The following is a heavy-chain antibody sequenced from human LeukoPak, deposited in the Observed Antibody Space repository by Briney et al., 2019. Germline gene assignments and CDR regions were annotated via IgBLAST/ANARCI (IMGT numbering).Heavy chain of an antibody. CDR2: IKEDGSES. J-gene: IGHJ4*02. V-gene: IGHV3-7*01. CDR3: AKLGDTSGRAH. D-gene: IGHD2-21*01. CDR1: GFIFNTYW. Sequence: GGSLRLSCAASGFIFNTYWMTWVRQAPGKGLEWVANIKEDGSESHYVGSVKGRFTISRDNAKNSLYLQMSSLRAEDTAVYYCAKLGDTSGRAHWGQGTLVTVSS.